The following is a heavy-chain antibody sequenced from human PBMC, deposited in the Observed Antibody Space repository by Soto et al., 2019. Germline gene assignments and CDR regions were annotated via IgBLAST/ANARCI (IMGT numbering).Heavy chain of an antibody. CDR2: ISGSGGST. V-gene: IGHV3-23*01. J-gene: IGHJ4*02. CDR3: AKDTLFRYDSSGYFDY. Sequence: GGSLRLSCAASGFTFSSYAMNWVRQAPGKGLEWVSAISGSGGSTYYADSVKGRFTISRDNSENTLYLQMNSLRAEDTAVYYCAKDTLFRYDSSGYFDYWGQGTLVTVSS. CDR1: GFTFSSYA. D-gene: IGHD3-22*01.